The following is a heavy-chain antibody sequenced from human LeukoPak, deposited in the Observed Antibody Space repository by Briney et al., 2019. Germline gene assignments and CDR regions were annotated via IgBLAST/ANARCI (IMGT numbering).Heavy chain of an antibody. Sequence: GGSLRLSCAASGFTFSSYSMNWVRQAPGKGLEWVSFISSSSSSIYCADSIYCADSVKGRFTISRDNSKNTLNLHMNSLTTEDTAFYYCAKGLRWFGQYYHNYFDSWGQGSLVTVSS. CDR2: ISSSSSSI. V-gene: IGHV3-48*04. CDR1: GFTFSSYS. CDR3: AKGLRWFGQYYHNYFDS. J-gene: IGHJ4*02. D-gene: IGHD3-10*01.